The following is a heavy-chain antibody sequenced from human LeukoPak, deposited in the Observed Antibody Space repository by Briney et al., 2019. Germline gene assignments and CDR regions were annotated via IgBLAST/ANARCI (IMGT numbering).Heavy chain of an antibody. CDR1: GFTFTNYP. Sequence: PGGSLRLSCAASGFTFTNYPMHWVRQAPGKGLEWVAVLWSDGIKTDYADSVKGRFTISRDDSKNTLYLQMNSLRAEDTAVYYCASGYDFWSGLFDYWGQGTLVTVSS. CDR2: LWSDGIKT. V-gene: IGHV3-33*03. J-gene: IGHJ4*02. CDR3: ASGYDFWSGLFDY. D-gene: IGHD3-3*01.